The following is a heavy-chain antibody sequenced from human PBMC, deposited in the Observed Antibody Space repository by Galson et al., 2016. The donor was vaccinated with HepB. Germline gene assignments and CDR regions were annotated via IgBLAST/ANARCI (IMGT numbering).Heavy chain of an antibody. CDR3: STGPDARSGWNLSPILDH. Sequence: SLRLSCAASGFTFSTYGMHWVRQAPGKGLEWVAVISYDGINEYYAGSVKGRFTISRDNSKNTQYLQMNSLRADDTAVYFCSTGPDARSGWNLSPILDHWGQGTLVTVSS. CDR1: GFTFSTYG. V-gene: IGHV3-30*03. J-gene: IGHJ4*02. D-gene: IGHD6-19*01. CDR2: ISYDGINE.